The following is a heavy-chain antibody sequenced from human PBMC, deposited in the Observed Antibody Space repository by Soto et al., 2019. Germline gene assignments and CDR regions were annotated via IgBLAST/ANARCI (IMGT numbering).Heavy chain of an antibody. V-gene: IGHV4-39*01. CDR2: TYYSGST. CDR1: GGSISGSTYY. J-gene: IGHJ4*02. Sequence: QLQLQESGPGLVKPSETLSLTCTVSGGSISGSTYYWGWIRQPPGKGLEYIGSTYYSGSTYYNPSLNCPVTVSVDTSKNQFSLNLNSVTAADPSVYYCARHVSGSQYPIDHWGQGTLVTVSS. D-gene: IGHD3-10*01. CDR3: ARHVSGSQYPIDH.